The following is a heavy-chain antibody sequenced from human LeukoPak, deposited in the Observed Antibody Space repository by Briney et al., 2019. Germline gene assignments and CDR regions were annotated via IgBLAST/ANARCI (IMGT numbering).Heavy chain of an antibody. Sequence: SETLSLTCTVSGASITTTLYYWVWARQSPGKGLEWIGSIYYSGSTYYNPSLKSRVTISVDTSKNQFSLKLSSVTAADTAVYYCARKVAAAGTPNWFDPWGQGTLVTVSS. CDR3: ARKVAAAGTPNWFDP. CDR1: GASITTTLYY. CDR2: IYYSGST. D-gene: IGHD6-13*01. V-gene: IGHV4-39*07. J-gene: IGHJ5*02.